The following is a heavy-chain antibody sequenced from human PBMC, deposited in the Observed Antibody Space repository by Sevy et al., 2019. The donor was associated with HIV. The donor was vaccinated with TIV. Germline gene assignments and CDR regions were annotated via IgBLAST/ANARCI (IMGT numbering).Heavy chain of an antibody. J-gene: IGHJ5*01. V-gene: IGHV4-39*02. CDR1: GGSLMSPTFY. CDR3: VRDHHLRGRHWFDS. D-gene: IGHD2-15*01. Sequence: SETLSLTCTASGGSLMSPTFYWGWVRQPPGERLQWIAAMHYGGNTYYSPSLKDRLAMSIDTSKNQFSLNLTSVTTADAAVYHCVRDHHLRGRHWFDSWGQGALVTVSS. CDR2: MHYGGNT.